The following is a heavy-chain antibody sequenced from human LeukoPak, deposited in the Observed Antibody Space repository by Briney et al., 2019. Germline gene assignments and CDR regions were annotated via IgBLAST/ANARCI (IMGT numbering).Heavy chain of an antibody. D-gene: IGHD3-3*01. V-gene: IGHV1-18*01. CDR2: ISAYNGST. CDR1: GYTFTSYG. J-gene: IGHJ4*02. Sequence: GASVKVSYKASGYTFTSYGIIWVRQAPGQGLEWMGWISAYNGSTNYAQKLQGRVTMTTDTSTSTAYMELRRLRSDDTAVYYCARWEDYDFWSGSFDYWGQGTLVTVSS. CDR3: ARWEDYDFWSGSFDY.